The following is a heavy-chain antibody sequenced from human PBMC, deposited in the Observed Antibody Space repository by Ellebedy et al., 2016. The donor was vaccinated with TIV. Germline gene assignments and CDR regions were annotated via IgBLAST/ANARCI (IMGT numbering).Heavy chain of an antibody. Sequence: MPSETLSLTCAVYGGSFSGYYWSWIRQPPGKGLEWIGYIYYSGSTNYNPSLKSRVTISVDTSKNQFSLKLSSVTAADTAVYYCARLTANSYSSSWYPWFDPWGQGTLVTVSS. CDR2: IYYSGST. D-gene: IGHD6-13*01. J-gene: IGHJ5*02. CDR3: ARLTANSYSSSWYPWFDP. V-gene: IGHV4-59*08. CDR1: GGSFSGYY.